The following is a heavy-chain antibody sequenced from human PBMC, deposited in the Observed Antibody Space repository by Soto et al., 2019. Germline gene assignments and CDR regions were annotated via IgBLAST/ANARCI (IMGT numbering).Heavy chain of an antibody. CDR1: GYTFTSYG. CDR3: ARESGYHDILTGYYMGNWFHP. CDR2: ISAYNGNT. D-gene: IGHD3-9*01. Sequence: QVQLVQSGAEVKKPGASVKVSCKASGYTFTSYGISWVRQAPGQGLEWMGWISAYNGNTNYGQKLQGRVTMTTDTSTSTAYMELRSLRSDDTAVYYCARESGYHDILTGYYMGNWFHPWGQGTLVTVSS. J-gene: IGHJ5*02. V-gene: IGHV1-18*01.